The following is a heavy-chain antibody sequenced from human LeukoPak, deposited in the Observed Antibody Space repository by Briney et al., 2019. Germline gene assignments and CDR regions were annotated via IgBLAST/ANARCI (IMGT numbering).Heavy chain of an antibody. CDR2: ISSSGITI. J-gene: IGHJ6*04. Sequence: GGSLRLSCAASGFTFSSYEMNWVRQAPGKGLEWVAYISSSGITIYYADSVKGRFTISSDNAKNSLYLRMNSLRAEDTAVYYCAELGITMIGGVWGKGTTVTISS. D-gene: IGHD3-10*02. V-gene: IGHV3-48*03. CDR3: AELGITMIGGV. CDR1: GFTFSSYE.